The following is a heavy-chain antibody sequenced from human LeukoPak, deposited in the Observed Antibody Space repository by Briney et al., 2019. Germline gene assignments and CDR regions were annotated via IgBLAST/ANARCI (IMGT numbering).Heavy chain of an antibody. CDR2: IYYSGST. Sequence: TASETLSLTCTVSGGSISSGGYYWSWIRQHPGKGLEWIGYIYYSGSTYYNPSLKSRVTISVDTSKNQFSLKLSSVTAADTAVYYCARDGTNYYGSGRYFDYWGQGTLVTVSS. CDR3: ARDGTNYYGSGRYFDY. D-gene: IGHD3-10*01. V-gene: IGHV4-31*03. CDR1: GGSISSGGYY. J-gene: IGHJ4*02.